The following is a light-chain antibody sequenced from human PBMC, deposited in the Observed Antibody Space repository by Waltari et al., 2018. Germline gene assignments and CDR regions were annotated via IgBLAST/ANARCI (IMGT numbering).Light chain of an antibody. CDR2: KDT. J-gene: IGLJ2*01. V-gene: IGLV3-25*03. CDR1: VLPKQY. Sequence: SFELTQPPSVSVSPGQTATITCSGDVLPKQYVYWYQQKPGQAPVLLIYKDTERPSGIPWRFSGSTSGTVTTVTLTIGGVQAEDEADYYCQSIDVDALTFGGGTKLTVL. CDR3: QSIDVDALT.